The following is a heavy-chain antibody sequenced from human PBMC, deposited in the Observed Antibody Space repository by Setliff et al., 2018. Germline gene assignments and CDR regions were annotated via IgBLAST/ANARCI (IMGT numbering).Heavy chain of an antibody. J-gene: IGHJ5*02. Sequence: SETLSLTCAVSGYSISSGYYWGWIRQPPRKGLEWIGSIYHSGSTYYNPSLKSRVTISVDTSKNQFSLKLSSVTAADTAVYYCARVLPGRFDPWGQGTLVTVSS. CDR3: ARVLPGRFDP. V-gene: IGHV4-38-2*01. CDR2: IYHSGST. CDR1: GYSISSGYY.